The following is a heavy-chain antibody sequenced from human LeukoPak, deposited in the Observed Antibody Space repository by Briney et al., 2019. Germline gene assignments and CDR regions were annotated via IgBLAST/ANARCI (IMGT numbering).Heavy chain of an antibody. CDR1: GGTFSSYA. CDR3: ARFGTQLWPLYYYYGMDV. Sequence: GASVKVSCKASGGTFSSYAISWVRQAPGQGLEWMGGIIPIFGTANYAQKFQGRVTITADKSTSTAYMELSSLRSEDTAVYYCARFGTQLWPLYYYYGMDVWGQGTTVTVSS. J-gene: IGHJ6*02. D-gene: IGHD5-18*01. CDR2: IIPIFGTA. V-gene: IGHV1-69*06.